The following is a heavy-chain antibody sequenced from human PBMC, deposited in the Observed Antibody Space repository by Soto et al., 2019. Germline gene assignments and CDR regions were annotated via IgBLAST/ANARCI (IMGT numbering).Heavy chain of an antibody. CDR1: GGSVSSGSYY. Sequence: SETLSLTCTVSGGSVSSGSYYWSWIRQPPGKGLEWIGYIYYSGSSNYNPSLKSRVTISVDTSKNQFSLKLSSVTAADTAVYYCASGGLDIFDYWGQGTLVTVSS. J-gene: IGHJ4*02. CDR3: ASGGLDIFDY. CDR2: IYYSGSS. D-gene: IGHD1-1*01. V-gene: IGHV4-61*01.